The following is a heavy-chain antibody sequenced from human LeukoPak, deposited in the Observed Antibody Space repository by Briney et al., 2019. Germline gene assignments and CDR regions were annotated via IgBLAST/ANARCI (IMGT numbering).Heavy chain of an antibody. Sequence: GGSLRLSCAASGFTVSSNYMSWVRQAPGKGLEWGSVIYSGGSTYYADSVKGRFTISRDNSKNTLYLQMNSLRAEDTAVYYCARDVGDGYNQPFDYWGQGTLVTVSS. J-gene: IGHJ4*02. CDR3: ARDVGDGYNQPFDY. CDR1: GFTVSSNY. CDR2: IYSGGST. D-gene: IGHD5-24*01. V-gene: IGHV3-53*01.